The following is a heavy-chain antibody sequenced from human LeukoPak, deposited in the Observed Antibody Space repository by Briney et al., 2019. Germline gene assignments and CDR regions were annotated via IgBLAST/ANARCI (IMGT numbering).Heavy chain of an antibody. D-gene: IGHD1-26*01. CDR3: AKSGGWELPHFDY. J-gene: IGHJ4*02. V-gene: IGHV3-30*04. Sequence: PGRSLRLSCAASGFTFSSYAMHWVRQAPGKGLEWVAVISYDGSNKYYADSVKGRFTISRDNSKNTLYLQMNSLRAEDTAVYYCAKSGGWELPHFDYWGQGTLVTVSS. CDR1: GFTFSSYA. CDR2: ISYDGSNK.